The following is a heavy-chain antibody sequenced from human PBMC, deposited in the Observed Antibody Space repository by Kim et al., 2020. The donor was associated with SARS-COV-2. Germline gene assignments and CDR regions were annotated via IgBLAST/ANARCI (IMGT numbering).Heavy chain of an antibody. CDR1: GFTFSSYT. CDR3: SREVGCWGTDDGMDV. J-gene: IGHJ6*02. D-gene: IGHD3-16*01. Sequence: GGSLRLSCAGSGFTFSSYTMSWVRQAPGKGLEWVSSISGGLEWVSSISGWDTYLSNTDSVRSRFTISRDNANNALYLQINSLRAEDTAVYFCSREVGCWGTDDGMDVWGQGTTVTVSS. CDR2: ISGWDTYL. V-gene: IGHV3-21*01.